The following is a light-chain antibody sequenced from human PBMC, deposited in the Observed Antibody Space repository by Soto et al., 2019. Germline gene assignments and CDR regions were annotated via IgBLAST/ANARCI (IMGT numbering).Light chain of an antibody. CDR2: DAS. V-gene: IGKV3-11*01. J-gene: IGKJ3*01. CDR1: ESVFRY. Sequence: EIVLTQSPATLSLSPGERATLSCRASESVFRYLAWYQQKPGQAPRLLIYDASNRATGIPARFSGSGSGTDFTLTISSLEPEDFAVYYCQQRSNWRFSFGPGTKVEIK. CDR3: QQRSNWRFS.